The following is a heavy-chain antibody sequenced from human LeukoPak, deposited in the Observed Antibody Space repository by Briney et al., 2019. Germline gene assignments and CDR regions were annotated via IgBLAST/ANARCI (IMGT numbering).Heavy chain of an antibody. D-gene: IGHD1-26*01. Sequence: SVKVSCKASGGTFSSYAISWVRQAPGQGLEWMGGIIPIFGTANYAQKFQGRVTITADKSTSTAYMELSSLRSEDTAVYYCARCISGSYYFDYWGQGTLVTVSS. J-gene: IGHJ4*02. CDR2: IIPIFGTA. CDR3: ARCISGSYYFDY. V-gene: IGHV1-69*06. CDR1: GGTFSSYA.